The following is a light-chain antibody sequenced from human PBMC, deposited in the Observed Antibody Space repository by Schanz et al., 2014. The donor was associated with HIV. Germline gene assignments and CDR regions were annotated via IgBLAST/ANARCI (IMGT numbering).Light chain of an antibody. CDR3: SSYAGSYNVGVL. CDR2: GVS. Sequence: QSALTQPASVSGSPGQSITISCTGTSSDVGGYNYVSWYQHHPGKAPKLMIYGVSNRPSGVSNRFSGSKSGNTASLTISGLQAEDEADYYCSSYAGSYNVGVLFGGGTQLTVL. J-gene: IGLJ2*01. V-gene: IGLV2-14*03. CDR1: SSDVGGYNY.